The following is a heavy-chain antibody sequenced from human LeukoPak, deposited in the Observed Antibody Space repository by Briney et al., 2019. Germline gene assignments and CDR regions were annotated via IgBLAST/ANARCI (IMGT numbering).Heavy chain of an antibody. CDR3: AGSTSPRVGYYNGLDV. V-gene: IGHV3-7*01. D-gene: IGHD2-2*01. CDR1: GFTFSSYW. J-gene: IGHJ6*02. Sequence: GGSLRLSCAAYGFTFSSYWVSWVRQAPGKGLEWVANIKQNGSEKHCVDSVKGRFTISRDNAKNSLFLQMNSLRAEDTAVYYCAGSTSPRVGYYNGLDVWGQGTTVTVSS. CDR2: IKQNGSEK.